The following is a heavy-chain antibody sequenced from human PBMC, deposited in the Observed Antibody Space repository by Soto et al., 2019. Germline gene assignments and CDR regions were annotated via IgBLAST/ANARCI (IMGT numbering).Heavy chain of an antibody. CDR2: IIPIFGTA. CDR1: GGTLSSYA. Sequence: QLQLVQSGAEVKKPGSSVKVSSKASGGTLSSYAISWERQAPGQGVEWMGGIIPIFGTANYAQKFQGRVTITADESTRTAYMELSSLRSEDTAVYYCARPYYDSRGDAFDIWGQGTMVTVSS. D-gene: IGHD3-22*01. V-gene: IGHV1-69*01. J-gene: IGHJ3*02. CDR3: ARPYYDSRGDAFDI.